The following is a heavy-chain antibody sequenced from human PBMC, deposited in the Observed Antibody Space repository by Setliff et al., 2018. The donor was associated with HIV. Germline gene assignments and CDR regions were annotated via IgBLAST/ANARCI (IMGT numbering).Heavy chain of an antibody. J-gene: IGHJ3*02. CDR1: GLTLSSYW. D-gene: IGHD6-19*01. V-gene: IGHV3-7*01. Sequence: PGGSLRLSCAASGLTLSSYWMSWVRQAPGKGLEWMANIKEGGSEKYYVDSVKGRFTISRDNSRNTLYLQMNSLRPEDTAVYYCAKDFGYSSGWYLVSGTFDIWGQGTMVTVSS. CDR3: AKDFGYSSGWYLVSGTFDI. CDR2: IKEGGSEK.